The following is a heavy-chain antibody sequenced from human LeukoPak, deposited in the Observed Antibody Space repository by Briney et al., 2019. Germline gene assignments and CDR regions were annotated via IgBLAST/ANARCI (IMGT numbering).Heavy chain of an antibody. J-gene: IGHJ4*02. Sequence: GGSLRLSCAASGFIFSNYGMNWVRQAPGKGLEWVAAISASGSATSYADSVRGRFTISRDNSKSTTYLQMNSLRAEDTAVFYCAKDEVVFRGQGTLVTVSS. D-gene: IGHD2-2*01. CDR2: ISASGSAT. CDR3: AKDEVVF. V-gene: IGHV3-23*01. CDR1: GFIFSNYG.